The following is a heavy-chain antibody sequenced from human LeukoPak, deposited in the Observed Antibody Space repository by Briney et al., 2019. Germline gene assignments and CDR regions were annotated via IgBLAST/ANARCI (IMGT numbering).Heavy chain of an antibody. CDR1: GFTFSDSW. CDR3: ARGGYSGSYYRFS. CDR2: TSKDGTDT. Sequence: PGGSLRLSCAASGFTFSDSWMHWVRQAPGKGPEWLSRTSKDGTDTVYADSAKGRLTASRDNAKHTVYLELTNLRPDDTALYYCARGGYSGSYYRFSWGRGTLVTVAS. V-gene: IGHV3-74*01. J-gene: IGHJ4*02. D-gene: IGHD6-25*01.